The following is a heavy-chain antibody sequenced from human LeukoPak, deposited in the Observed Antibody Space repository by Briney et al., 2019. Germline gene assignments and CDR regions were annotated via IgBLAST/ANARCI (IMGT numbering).Heavy chain of an antibody. Sequence: PSETLSLTCTVSGGSISSYYWSWIRQPAGKGLEWIGRIYTSGSTNYNPSLKSRVTMSVDTSKNQFSLKLSSVTAADTAVYYCARDRTPEYIVVVPAAIPGFDPWGQGTLVTVSS. CDR1: GGSISSYY. D-gene: IGHD2-2*02. CDR3: ARDRTPEYIVVVPAAIPGFDP. V-gene: IGHV4-4*07. J-gene: IGHJ5*02. CDR2: IYTSGST.